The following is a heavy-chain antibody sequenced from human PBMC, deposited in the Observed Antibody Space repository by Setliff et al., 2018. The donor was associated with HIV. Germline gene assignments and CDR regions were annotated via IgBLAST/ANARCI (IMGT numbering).Heavy chain of an antibody. J-gene: IGHJ4*02. V-gene: IGHV1-18*01. CDR1: GYTFTTYD. CDR2: ISPYNGHT. D-gene: IGHD4-17*01. CDR3: ARTDYGGNSGGNYFDY. Sequence: ASVKVSCKASGYTFTTYDITWVRQAPGQGLEWLGWISPYNGHTNFAQKFRGRVTMTTDTATSTAYMEVRSLRSDDTAVYYCARTDYGGNSGGNYFDYWGQGSLVTSPQ.